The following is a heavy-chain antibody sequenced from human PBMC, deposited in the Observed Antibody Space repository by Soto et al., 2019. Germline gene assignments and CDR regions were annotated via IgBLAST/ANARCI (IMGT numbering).Heavy chain of an antibody. D-gene: IGHD2-15*01. CDR3: AREHGYCSGGTCPSELDF. J-gene: IGHJ4*02. CDR1: GFSFRSYG. Sequence: PGGSLRLSCGASGFSFRSYGMHWVRQSPGKGLEWVATIWYDGSKKYYGESVKGRFSVSRDNSKSTLDLQMNSLRVEDTGVYYCAREHGYCSGGTCPSELDFWGQGALVTVSS. CDR2: IWYDGSKK. V-gene: IGHV3-33*01.